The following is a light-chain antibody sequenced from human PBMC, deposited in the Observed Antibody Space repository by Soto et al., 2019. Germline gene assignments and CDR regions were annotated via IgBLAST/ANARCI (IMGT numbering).Light chain of an antibody. CDR3: QQYNNWPPTWT. CDR1: QSIGSN. V-gene: IGKV3-15*01. Sequence: EIVMTQSPVTLSVSPGERATLSCRASQSIGSNLAWYQQKAGQPPRLLISDASTRATDIPARFTGSGSGAEFTLTISSLQSEDSAVYYCQQYNNWPPTWTFGQGTKVDIK. J-gene: IGKJ1*01. CDR2: DAS.